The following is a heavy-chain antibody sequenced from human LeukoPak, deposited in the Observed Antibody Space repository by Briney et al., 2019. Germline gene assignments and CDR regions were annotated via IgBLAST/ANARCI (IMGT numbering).Heavy chain of an antibody. CDR1: GGPIIASY. CDR2: THYSGTG. CDR3: ARVRIDDTTGYSTSYYVDY. V-gene: IGHV4-59*01. J-gene: IGHJ4*02. D-gene: IGHD3-9*01. Sequence: PSETLSLTCAVAGGPIIASYWSWTRQPPGKGLEWIGYTHYSGTGNYNPSLKSRVTISIDTSKNRFPLRLTSVTAADTAVYYCARVRIDDTTGYSTSYYVDYSGQGALVTVSS.